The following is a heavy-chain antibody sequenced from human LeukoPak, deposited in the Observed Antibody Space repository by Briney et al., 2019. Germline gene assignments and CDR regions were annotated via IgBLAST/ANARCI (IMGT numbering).Heavy chain of an antibody. CDR3: ATITGGDDAFDI. CDR1: GGSISSYY. Sequence: SETLSLTCTVSGGSISSYYWSWIRQPPGKGLEWIGYIYYSGSTNYNPSLKSRVTISVDASKNRFSLKLSSVTAADTAVYYCATITGGDDAFDIWGQGTMVTVSS. CDR2: IYYSGST. D-gene: IGHD1-14*01. V-gene: IGHV4-59*01. J-gene: IGHJ3*02.